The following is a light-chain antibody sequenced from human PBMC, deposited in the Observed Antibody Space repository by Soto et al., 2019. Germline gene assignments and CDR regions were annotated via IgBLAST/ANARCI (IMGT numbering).Light chain of an antibody. Sequence: DIQMTQSPSTLSASVGDRVTITCRASQSISSWLAWYQQKPGKAPKLLIYKAFSLESGVPSRFSGIGSGTEFTLTFSSLQPDDFATYYCQQYNSYWSFGQGTKV. V-gene: IGKV1-5*03. CDR3: QQYNSYWS. CDR2: KAF. J-gene: IGKJ1*01. CDR1: QSISSW.